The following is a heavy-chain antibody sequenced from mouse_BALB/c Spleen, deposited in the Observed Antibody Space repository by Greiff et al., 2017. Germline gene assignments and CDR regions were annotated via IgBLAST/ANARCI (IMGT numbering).Heavy chain of an antibody. V-gene: IGHV3-2*02. J-gene: IGHJ3*01. CDR2: ISYSGST. CDR1: GYSITSDYA. Sequence: EVQLQQSGPGLVKPSQSLSFTCTVTGYSITSDYAWYWIRQFPGTKLEWMGYISYSGSTSYNPSLKSRISITRDTSKNQFFLQLNSVTTEDTATYYCARRGMYAFAYWGQGTLVTVSA. CDR3: ARRGMYAFAY. D-gene: IGHD2-10*02.